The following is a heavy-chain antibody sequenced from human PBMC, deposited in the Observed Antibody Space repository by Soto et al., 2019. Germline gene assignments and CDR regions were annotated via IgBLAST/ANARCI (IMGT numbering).Heavy chain of an antibody. J-gene: IGHJ3*02. D-gene: IGHD3-9*01. CDR1: GFTFSSYA. CDR3: AKEVSQLRYFVWLFGDAFDI. Sequence: GGSLRLSCAASGFTFSSYAMSWVRQAPGKGLEWVSAISGSGGSTYYADSVKGRFTISRDNSKNTLYLQMNSLRAEDTAVYYCAKEVSQLRYFVWLFGDAFDIWGQGTMVTVSS. V-gene: IGHV3-23*01. CDR2: ISGSGGST.